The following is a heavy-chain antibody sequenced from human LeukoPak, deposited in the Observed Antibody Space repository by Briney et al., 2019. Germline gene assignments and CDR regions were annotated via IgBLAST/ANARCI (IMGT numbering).Heavy chain of an antibody. CDR1: GGTFSSYA. CDR2: IIPILDIA. J-gene: IGHJ6*02. D-gene: IGHD3-10*01. Sequence: SVKVSCKASGGTFSSYAISWVRQAPGQGLEWMGRIIPILDIANYAQKFQGRVTITADKSTSTAYMELSSLRSEDTAVYYCASGYGSGSNPYYYYGMDVWGQGTTVTVSS. CDR3: ASGYGSGSNPYYYYGMDV. V-gene: IGHV1-69*04.